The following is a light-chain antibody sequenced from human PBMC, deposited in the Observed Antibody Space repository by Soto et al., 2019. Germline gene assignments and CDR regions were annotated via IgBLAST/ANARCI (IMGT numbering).Light chain of an antibody. J-gene: IGLJ1*01. Sequence: QSALTQPASVSGSPGQSITISCTGTSSDVGSYSLVSWYQQHTGKAPKLMIYEGSTRPSGVSNRFSGSKSGNTASLTISGLHAEDEDDYYYCSFAGSRTLFVFGTGTKVTVL. CDR2: EGS. CDR3: CSFAGSRTLFV. V-gene: IGLV2-23*01. CDR1: SSDVGSYSL.